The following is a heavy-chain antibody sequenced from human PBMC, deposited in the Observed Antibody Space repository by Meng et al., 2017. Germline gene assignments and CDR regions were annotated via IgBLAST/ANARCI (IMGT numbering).Heavy chain of an antibody. V-gene: IGHV1-69*02. CDR3: ARSKDGYNYWYFDL. D-gene: IGHD5-24*01. CDR2: IIPILGIA. J-gene: IGHJ2*01. CDR1: GGTFGSDT. Sequence: QVQLVQSGAEVKKPGSSVKVSCKASGGTFGSDTISWVRQAPGQGLEWMGRIIPILGIANYAQKFQGRVTITADKSTSTAYMELSSLRSEDTAVYYCARSKDGYNYWYFDLWGRGTLVTVSS.